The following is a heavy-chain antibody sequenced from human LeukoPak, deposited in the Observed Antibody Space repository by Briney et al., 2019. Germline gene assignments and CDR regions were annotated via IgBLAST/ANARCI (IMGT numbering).Heavy chain of an antibody. CDR2: ISSSGRTI. Sequence: GGSLRLSCAASGFTFSSYEMNWVRQAPGKGLGWGAYISSSGRTIYYADSVKGRFTISRDNAKNSLYLQMNSLRAEDTAVYNRARGGSYYSFDYWGQGTLVTVSS. CDR3: ARGGSYYSFDY. CDR1: GFTFSSYE. V-gene: IGHV3-48*03. D-gene: IGHD1-26*01. J-gene: IGHJ4*02.